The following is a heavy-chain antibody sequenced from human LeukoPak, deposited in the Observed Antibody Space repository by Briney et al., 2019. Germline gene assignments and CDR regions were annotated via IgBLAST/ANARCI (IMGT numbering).Heavy chain of an antibody. D-gene: IGHD2-2*01. J-gene: IGHJ4*02. Sequence: PSETLSLTCAVYGGSFSGYYWSWIRQPPGKGLEWIGEINHSGSTNYNPSLKSRVTISVDTSKNQFSLKLSSVTAADTAVYYCARAPPAMLSIFDYWGQGTLVTVSS. CDR3: ARAPPAMLSIFDY. CDR2: INHSGST. CDR1: GGSFSGYY. V-gene: IGHV4-34*01.